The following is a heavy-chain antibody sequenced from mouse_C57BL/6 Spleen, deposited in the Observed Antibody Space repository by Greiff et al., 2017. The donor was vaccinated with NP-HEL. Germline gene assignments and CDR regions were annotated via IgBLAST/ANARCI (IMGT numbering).Heavy chain of an antibody. CDR3: ARSYDYGGAY. V-gene: IGHV1-64*01. D-gene: IGHD2-4*01. J-gene: IGHJ3*01. CDR1: GYTFTSYW. Sequence: VKLQQPGAELVKPGASVKLSCKASGYTFTSYWMHWVKQRPGQGLVWIGMIHPNSGSTNYNEKFKSKATLTVDKSSSTAYMQLSSLTSEDSAVYYCARSYDYGGAYWGQGTLVTVSA. CDR2: IHPNSGST.